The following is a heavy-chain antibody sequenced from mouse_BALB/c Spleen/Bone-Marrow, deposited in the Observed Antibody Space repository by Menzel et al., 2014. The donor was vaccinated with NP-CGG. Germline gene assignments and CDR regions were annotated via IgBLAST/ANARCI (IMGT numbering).Heavy chain of an antibody. CDR2: INPSNGRT. Sequence: LQESGAELVKPGTSVKLSCKTPGYTFTSYWMHWVKQRPGQGLEWIGEINPSNGRTNYNEKFKNKATLTVDKSSSADYMQHSSLTSDDSAVYFCARTYGDSPYFYGMDYWGQGTSVTVSS. J-gene: IGHJ4*01. CDR3: ARTYGDSPYFYGMDY. CDR1: GYTFTSYW. V-gene: IGHV1S81*02. D-gene: IGHD2-13*01.